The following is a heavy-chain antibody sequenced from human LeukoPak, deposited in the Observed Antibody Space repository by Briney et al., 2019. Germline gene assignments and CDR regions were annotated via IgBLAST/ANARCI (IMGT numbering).Heavy chain of an antibody. CDR3: AKDKGVVAFDI. Sequence: GGSLRLSCATAGLTFSNHGTHWVRQAPGKGREWVTFIRNDGSDKYYADSVKGRFTIYRDNSKNSLYLQMNTLRAEDTAVYYCAKDKGVVAFDIWGQGKRVTVSS. D-gene: IGHD2-15*01. CDR2: IRNDGSDK. CDR1: GLTFSNHG. J-gene: IGHJ3*02. V-gene: IGHV3-30*02.